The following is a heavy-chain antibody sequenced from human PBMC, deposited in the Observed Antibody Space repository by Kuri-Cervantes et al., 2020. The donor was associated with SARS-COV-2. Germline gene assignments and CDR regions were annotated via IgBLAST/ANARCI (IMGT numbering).Heavy chain of an antibody. CDR1: GFTFSSYG. D-gene: IGHD6-13*01. CDR2: KSYDGSNK. J-gene: IGHJ3*02. CDR3: AKGKGIAAGSDAFDI. V-gene: IGHV3-30*18. Sequence: GGSLRLSCAASGFTFSSYGMHSVRQASGMGMQWVAVKSYDGSNKYYADSVKGRFTISRDNSEYTLYLQMNCLRAEDRAGYHCAKGKGIAAGSDAFDIWGHETMVTVSS.